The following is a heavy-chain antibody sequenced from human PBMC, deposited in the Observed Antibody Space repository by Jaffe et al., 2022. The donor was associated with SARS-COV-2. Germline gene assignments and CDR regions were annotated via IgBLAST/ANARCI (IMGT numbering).Heavy chain of an antibody. J-gene: IGHJ1*01. CDR1: GGSFSGYY. D-gene: IGHD1-26*01. CDR3: ARRLKVGARQDGYFQH. CDR2: INHSGST. V-gene: IGHV4-34*01. Sequence: QVQLQQWGAGLLKPSETLSLTCAVYGGSFSGYYWSWIRQPPGKGLEWIGEINHSGSTNYNPSLKSRVTISVDTSKNQFSLKLSSVTAADTAVYYCARRLKVGARQDGYFQHWGQGTLVTVSS.